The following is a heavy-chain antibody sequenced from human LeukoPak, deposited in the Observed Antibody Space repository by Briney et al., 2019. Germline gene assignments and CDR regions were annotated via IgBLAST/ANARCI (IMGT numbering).Heavy chain of an antibody. Sequence: PGGSLRLSCAASGFTFSSYWMHWVRQAPGKGLAWVSRINSDGSSTNYADSVKGRFTISRDNAKNTLYLQMNSLRAEDTAVYYCTSYRAEYFQHWGQGTLVTVSS. V-gene: IGHV3-74*01. CDR2: INSDGSST. CDR3: TSYRAEYFQH. CDR1: GFTFSSYW. J-gene: IGHJ1*01.